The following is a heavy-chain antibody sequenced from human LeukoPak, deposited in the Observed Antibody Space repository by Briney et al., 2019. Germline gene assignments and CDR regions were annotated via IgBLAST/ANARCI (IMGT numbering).Heavy chain of an antibody. CDR1: GYTFTAYD. J-gene: IGHJ4*02. CDR3: ATQSD. Sequence: ASVKVSCKASGYTFTAYDINWVRQATGQGLEWMGWMNPNSGKTVYAQKFQGRVSMTGTTSITTAYMELNSLKSEDTAVYYCATQSDWGQGTLVTVSS. V-gene: IGHV1-8*01. CDR2: MNPNSGKT.